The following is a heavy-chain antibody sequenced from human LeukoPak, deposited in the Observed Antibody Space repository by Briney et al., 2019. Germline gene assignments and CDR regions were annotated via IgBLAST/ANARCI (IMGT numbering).Heavy chain of an antibody. CDR3: ARRSGTYHAFDI. CDR1: GDSISSYY. Sequence: NPSETLSLTCTVSGDSISSYYWSWVRQPAGKGLEWIGRIHPSGSTNYNPSLKSRVTLSVDTSKNQFSLKLSSVTAADTAVYYCARRSGTYHAFDIWGQGTMVTVSS. J-gene: IGHJ3*02. CDR2: IHPSGST. D-gene: IGHD1-26*01. V-gene: IGHV4-4*07.